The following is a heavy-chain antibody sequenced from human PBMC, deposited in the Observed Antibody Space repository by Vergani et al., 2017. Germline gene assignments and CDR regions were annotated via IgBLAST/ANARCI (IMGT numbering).Heavy chain of an antibody. V-gene: IGHV3-7*01. CDR1: GFTFDDYA. CDR2: IKPDGSAD. D-gene: IGHD1-26*01. CDR3: VRDGSGSLDF. J-gene: IGHJ4*02. Sequence: EVQLVESGGGLVQPGRSLRLSCAASGFTFDDYAMHWVRQTPGKGLEWLANIKPDGSADYYVDFVKGRFTISRDNAKNSLYLQMNSLRAEDTAVYICVRDGSGSLDFWGPGTMVIVSS.